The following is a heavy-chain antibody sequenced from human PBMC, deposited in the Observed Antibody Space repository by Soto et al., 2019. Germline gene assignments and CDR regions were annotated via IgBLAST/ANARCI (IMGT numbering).Heavy chain of an antibody. D-gene: IGHD2-2*01. J-gene: IGHJ5*02. CDR1: GFTIISYA. Sequence: PGGSLRVSCAASGFTIISYAMNWVSQAPGKGLEWVSYISSSSSTIYYADSVKGRFTISRDNAKNSLYLQMNSLRDEDTAVYYCARVGGCSSTSCYEAYNWFDPWGQGTLVTVSS. CDR2: ISSSSSTI. V-gene: IGHV3-48*02. CDR3: ARVGGCSSTSCYEAYNWFDP.